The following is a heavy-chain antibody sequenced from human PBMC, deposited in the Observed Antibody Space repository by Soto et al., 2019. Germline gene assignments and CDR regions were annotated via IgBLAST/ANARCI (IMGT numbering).Heavy chain of an antibody. Sequence: GGSLRLSCAASGFTFSSYSMNWVRQAPGKGLEWVSSISSSSSYIYYADSVKGRFTISRDNAKNSLYLQMNSLRAEDTAVYYCARAGTPIYDFWKPENWFDPWGQGTLVTVSS. CDR2: ISSSSSYI. CDR1: GFTFSSYS. J-gene: IGHJ5*02. CDR3: ARAGTPIYDFWKPENWFDP. D-gene: IGHD3-3*01. V-gene: IGHV3-21*01.